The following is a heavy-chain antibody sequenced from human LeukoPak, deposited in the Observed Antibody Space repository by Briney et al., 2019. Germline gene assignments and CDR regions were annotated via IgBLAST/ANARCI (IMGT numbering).Heavy chain of an antibody. D-gene: IGHD6-13*01. J-gene: IGHJ5*02. V-gene: IGHV3-7*01. CDR3: ARVKAAAGTGWFDP. CDR1: GFTFSSYW. CDR2: IKRDGSEK. Sequence: GGSLRLSCAASGFTFSSYWMSWVRQAPGKGLEWVANIKRDGSEKYYVDSVKGRFTISRDNAKNSLYLQMNSLRAEDTAVYYCARVKAAAGTGWFDPWGQGTLVTVSS.